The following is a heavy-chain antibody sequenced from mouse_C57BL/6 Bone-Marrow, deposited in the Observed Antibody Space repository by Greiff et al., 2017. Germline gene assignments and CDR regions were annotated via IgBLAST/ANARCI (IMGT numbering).Heavy chain of an antibody. CDR1: GFTFSDYY. CDR2: INYDGSST. V-gene: IGHV5-16*01. J-gene: IGHJ4*01. CDR3: ARDGAGTLGVWMDY. Sequence: EVQLVESEGGLVQPGSSMKLSCTASGFTFSDYYMAWVRQVPEKGLEWVANINYDGSSTYYLDSLKSRFIISKDNAKNILYLQMSSLQAEETATYYSARDGAGTLGVWMDYWGQGTSVTVSA. D-gene: IGHD4-1*01.